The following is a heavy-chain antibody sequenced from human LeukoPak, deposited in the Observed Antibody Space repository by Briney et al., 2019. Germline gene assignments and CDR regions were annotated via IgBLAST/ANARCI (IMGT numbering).Heavy chain of an antibody. V-gene: IGHV3-23*01. CDR2: ISGSAGSR. D-gene: IGHD1-14*01. CDR1: GFTFSSYA. Sequence: GSLRLSCAASGFTFSSYALSWVRQAPGKGLEWVSVISGSAGSRYYADSVKGRFTISRDNSKNTLYLQMNSLRAEDTAIYYCAKATITGYYYYGMDVWGQGTTVTVSS. J-gene: IGHJ6*02. CDR3: AKATITGYYYYGMDV.